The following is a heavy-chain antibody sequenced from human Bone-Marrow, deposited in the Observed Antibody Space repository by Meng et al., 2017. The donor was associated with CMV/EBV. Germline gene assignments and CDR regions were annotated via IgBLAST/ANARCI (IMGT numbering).Heavy chain of an antibody. Sequence: SETLSLTCAVYGGSFSGYYWSWIRQPPGKGLEWIGEINHSGSTNYNPSLKSRVTISVDTSKNQFSLKLSSVTAADTAVYYCARARTPCSSTSCYTVDAFDIWGQGTMVTVSS. V-gene: IGHV4-34*01. CDR3: ARARTPCSSTSCYTVDAFDI. CDR1: GGSFSGYY. J-gene: IGHJ3*02. CDR2: INHSGST. D-gene: IGHD2-2*02.